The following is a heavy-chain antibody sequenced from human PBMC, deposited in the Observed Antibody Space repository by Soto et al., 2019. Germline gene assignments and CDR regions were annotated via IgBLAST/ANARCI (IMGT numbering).Heavy chain of an antibody. Sequence: PSETLSLTCAVYGGSFSGYYWSWIRQPPGKGLEWIGEINHSGSTNYNPSLKSRVTISVDTSKNQFSLKLSSVTAADTAVYYCARGRIFGVVIIRRWFDPWGQGTLVTVSS. D-gene: IGHD3-3*01. CDR3: ARGRIFGVVIIRRWFDP. CDR2: INHSGST. V-gene: IGHV4-34*01. J-gene: IGHJ5*02. CDR1: GGSFSGYY.